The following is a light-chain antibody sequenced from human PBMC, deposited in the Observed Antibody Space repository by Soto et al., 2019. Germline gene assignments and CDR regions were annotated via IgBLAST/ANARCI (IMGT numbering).Light chain of an antibody. V-gene: IGKV3-20*01. Sequence: EIVLTQSPGTLSLSAGERATLSCRASQSVSSSYLAWYQQKPGQAPRLLIYGASSRATGIPDRFSGSGSGTEFTLTISSLQSEDFAVYYCQQYNSWPTFGQGTKVDIK. CDR3: QQYNSWPT. CDR1: QSVSSSY. CDR2: GAS. J-gene: IGKJ1*01.